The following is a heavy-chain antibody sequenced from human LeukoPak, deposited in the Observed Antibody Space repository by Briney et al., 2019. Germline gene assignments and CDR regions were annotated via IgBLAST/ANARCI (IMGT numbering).Heavy chain of an antibody. Sequence: SVKVSCKASGGTFSSYAISWVRQAPGQGLEWMGGIIPIFGTANYAQKFQGRVTITADKSASTAYMELSSLRSEDTAVYYCARGDSSSWFYGDYWGQGTLVTVSS. V-gene: IGHV1-69*06. CDR2: IIPIFGTA. J-gene: IGHJ4*02. CDR1: GGTFSSYA. CDR3: ARGDSSSWFYGDY. D-gene: IGHD6-13*01.